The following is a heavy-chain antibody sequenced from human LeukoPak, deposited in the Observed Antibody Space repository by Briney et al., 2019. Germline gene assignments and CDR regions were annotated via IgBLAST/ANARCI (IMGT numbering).Heavy chain of an antibody. J-gene: IGHJ4*02. CDR2: ISYDGSNK. CDR1: GFTFSSYG. V-gene: IGHV3-30*18. Sequence: GRSLRLSCAASGFTFSSYGMHWVRQAPGKGLEWVAVISYDGSNKYYADSVKGRFTISRDNSKNTLYLQMSSLRAEDTAVYYCAKDPWDYWGQGTLVTVSS. CDR3: AKDPWDY.